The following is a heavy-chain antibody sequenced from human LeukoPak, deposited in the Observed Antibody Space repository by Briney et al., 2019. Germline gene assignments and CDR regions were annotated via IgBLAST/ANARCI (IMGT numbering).Heavy chain of an antibody. D-gene: IGHD6-19*01. Sequence: GGSLRLSCAASGFTFSSYWMTWVRQAPGKGLEWVANIKEDGSEKHYGDSVKGRFTISRDNAKNSLYLQMTSLRAEDTAVYYCARDQGWYGDAFDIWGQGTMVTVSS. CDR3: ARDQGWYGDAFDI. CDR2: IKEDGSEK. J-gene: IGHJ3*02. V-gene: IGHV3-7*01. CDR1: GFTFSSYW.